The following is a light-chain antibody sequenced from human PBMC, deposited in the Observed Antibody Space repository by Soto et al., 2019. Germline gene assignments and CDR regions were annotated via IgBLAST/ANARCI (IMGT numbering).Light chain of an antibody. Sequence: EIVLTQSPATLSVSPGDRATLSCRDSQSVSSALAWDQQKPGQTPRLIVYAASTRVTGIPARFSGSWSGTEFTLTISSLQSEDFVTYYCQQYNDWPPTFGPGTKVDIK. CDR1: QSVSSA. V-gene: IGKV3-15*01. J-gene: IGKJ3*01. CDR2: AAS. CDR3: QQYNDWPPT.